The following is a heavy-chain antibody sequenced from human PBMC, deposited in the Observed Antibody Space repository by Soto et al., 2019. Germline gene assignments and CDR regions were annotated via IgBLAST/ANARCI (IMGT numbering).Heavy chain of an antibody. CDR2: INHSGST. CDR1: GGSFSGYY. V-gene: IGHV4-34*01. Sequence: SETLSLTCAVYGGSFSGYYWSWIRQPPGKGLEWIGEINHSGSTNYNPSLKSRVTISVDTSKNQFSLKLSSVTAADTAVYYCASRLGGNSRRGYYGMDVWGQGTTVTVSS. D-gene: IGHD2-21*02. J-gene: IGHJ6*02. CDR3: ASRLGGNSRRGYYGMDV.